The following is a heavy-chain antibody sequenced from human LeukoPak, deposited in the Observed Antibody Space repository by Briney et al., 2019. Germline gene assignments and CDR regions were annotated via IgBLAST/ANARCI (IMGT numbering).Heavy chain of an antibody. D-gene: IGHD1-1*01. V-gene: IGHV4-34*01. J-gene: IGHJ4*02. CDR1: GGSFSGYY. Sequence: SETLSLTCAVYGGSFSGYYWSWIRQPPGKGLEWIGEINHSGSTNYNPSLKSRVTISVDTSKSQFSLKLSSVTAADTAVYYCARGVAGTGTTDYWGQGTLVTVSS. CDR2: INHSGST. CDR3: ARGVAGTGTTDY.